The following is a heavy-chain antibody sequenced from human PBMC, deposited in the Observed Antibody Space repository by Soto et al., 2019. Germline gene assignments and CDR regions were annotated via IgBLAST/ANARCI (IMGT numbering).Heavy chain of an antibody. CDR2: IRCKAYGETA. V-gene: IGHV3-49*04. D-gene: IGHD2-8*01. CDR1: GFTFGDYA. J-gene: IGHJ5*02. Sequence: GGSLRLSCTASGFTFGDYAMRWVRQAPGKGLEWVGFIRCKAYGETAEYAASVKCRFTILRDDSKSIAHLQMNSLKTEDAAVYYCNRGRDCTNGVCYGPHPYWFDPWGQGTLVTVSS. CDR3: NRGRDCTNGVCYGPHPYWFDP.